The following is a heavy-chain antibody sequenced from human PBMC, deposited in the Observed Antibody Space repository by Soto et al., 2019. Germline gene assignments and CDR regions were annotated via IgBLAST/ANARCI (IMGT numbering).Heavy chain of an antibody. CDR3: ARDGGYCSGGSCYYFDY. Sequence: QIQLVQSGAEVKKPGSSVKVSCKASGGTFSSYTISWVRQAPGQGLEWMGGIIPILGIANYAQKFQGRVTITADKSTSTDYMELSSLRSEDTAVYYCARDGGYCSGGSCYYFDYWGQGTLVTVSS. CDR1: GGTFSSYT. V-gene: IGHV1-69*08. J-gene: IGHJ4*02. CDR2: IIPILGIA. D-gene: IGHD2-15*01.